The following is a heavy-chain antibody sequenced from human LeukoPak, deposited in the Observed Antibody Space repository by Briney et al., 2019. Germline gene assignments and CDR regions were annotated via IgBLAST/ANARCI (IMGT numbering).Heavy chain of an antibody. Sequence: SQTLSLTCAISGDSVSSKSASWNWIRQSPSRGLEWLGRTYSRSKWFNDYAVSVKTRITINPDTTKNQFSLHLSSVTPDDTAVYYCARGTGSLDYWGQGTLVTVSS. J-gene: IGHJ4*02. CDR2: TYSRSKWFN. CDR1: GDSVSSKSAS. V-gene: IGHV6-1*01. D-gene: IGHD1-26*01. CDR3: ARGTGSLDY.